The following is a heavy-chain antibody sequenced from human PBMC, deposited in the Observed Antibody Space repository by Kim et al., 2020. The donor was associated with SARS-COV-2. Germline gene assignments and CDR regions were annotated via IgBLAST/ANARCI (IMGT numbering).Heavy chain of an antibody. CDR1: GFTFSTYG. J-gene: IGHJ4*02. Sequence: GGSLRLSCAASGFTFSTYGMHWVRQAPGKGLEWVAVIWYDGSNKFYADSVKDRFTISRDNSKNTLYLQMNSLRAEDTAVYYCASDQLVRDPGGFDYWRQGTLVTVSS. CDR3: ASDQLVRDPGGFDY. V-gene: IGHV3-33*01. D-gene: IGHD6-6*01. CDR2: IWYDGSNK.